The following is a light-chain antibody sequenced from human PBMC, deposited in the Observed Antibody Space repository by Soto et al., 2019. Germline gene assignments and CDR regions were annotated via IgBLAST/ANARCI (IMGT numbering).Light chain of an antibody. V-gene: IGKV3-20*01. CDR3: QQYGTSPRT. J-gene: IGKJ1*01. Sequence: IVLTQYPGPLSLSPGERATLSCRASQSVSNNYLAWYQQKPGQAPRLLIYGASNRATGIPDRFSGSGSGTDFTLTISRLEPEDFAVYYCQQYGTSPRTFGQGTKVDIK. CDR1: QSVSNNY. CDR2: GAS.